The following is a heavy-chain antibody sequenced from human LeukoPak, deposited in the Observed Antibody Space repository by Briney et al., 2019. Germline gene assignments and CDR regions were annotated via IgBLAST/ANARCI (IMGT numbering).Heavy chain of an antibody. D-gene: IGHD6-13*01. V-gene: IGHV3-21*01. J-gene: IGHJ6*03. CDR3: AREVAAAGNYYYYMDV. CDR2: ISSSSSYI. Sequence: GGSLRLSCAASGFTFSSYSMNWVRQAPGKGLEWVSSISSSSSYIYYADSVKGRFTISRDNAKNSLYLQMNSLRAEDTAVYYCAREVAAAGNYYYYMDVWGKGTTVTVSS. CDR1: GFTFSSYS.